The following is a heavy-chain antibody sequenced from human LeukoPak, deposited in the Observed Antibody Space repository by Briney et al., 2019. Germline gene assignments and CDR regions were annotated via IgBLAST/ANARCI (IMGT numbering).Heavy chain of an antibody. CDR3: ARDLYVSTTGRS. CDR1: GFTFSSYG. D-gene: IGHD3-16*01. V-gene: IGHV3-30*02. Sequence: GGSLRLSCAASGFTFSSYGMHWVRQAPGKGLEWVAFLRYDGSNKYYADSVKGRFTISRDNSKNTLYLQMNSLRAEDTAVYYCARDLYVSTTGRSWGQGTLVTVSS. CDR2: LRYDGSNK. J-gene: IGHJ5*02.